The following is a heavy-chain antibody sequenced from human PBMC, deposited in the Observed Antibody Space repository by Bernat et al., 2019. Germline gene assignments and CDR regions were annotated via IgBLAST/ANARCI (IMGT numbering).Heavy chain of an antibody. D-gene: IGHD6-6*01. Sequence: QVQLVESGGGVVQPGRSLRLSCAAPGFTFSSYAMHWVRQAPGKGLEWVAVISYDGSNKYYADSVKGRFTISRDNSKNTLYLQMNSLRAEDTAVYYCAREYSSSADAFDIWGQGTMVTVSS. CDR2: ISYDGSNK. J-gene: IGHJ3*02. CDR1: GFTFSSYA. CDR3: AREYSSSADAFDI. V-gene: IGHV3-30-3*01.